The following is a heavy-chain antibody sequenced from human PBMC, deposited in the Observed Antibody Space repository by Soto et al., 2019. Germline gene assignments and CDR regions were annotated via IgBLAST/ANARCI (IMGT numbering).Heavy chain of an antibody. CDR1: GYTFTSYG. D-gene: IGHD6-13*01. Sequence: QVQLVQSGAEVKKPGASVKVSCKASGYTFTSYGISWVRQAPGQGLEWMGWISAYNGNTNYAQKLQGRVTMTTDTSXXTAYMELRSLRSDDTAVYYCASLNIAAASLDAFDIWGQGTMVTVSS. V-gene: IGHV1-18*01. CDR2: ISAYNGNT. J-gene: IGHJ3*02. CDR3: ASLNIAAASLDAFDI.